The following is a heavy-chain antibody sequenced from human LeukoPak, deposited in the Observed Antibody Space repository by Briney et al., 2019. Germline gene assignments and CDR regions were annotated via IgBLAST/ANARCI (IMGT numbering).Heavy chain of an antibody. Sequence: GASVKVSCKASGYTFTGYDMHWVGQARGQGLEWMGWISPSSGGTHYVQKFQGRVTMTRDTSISTAYMELSRLTSDDTAVYYCARGNFYGSGSDFQYWGQGTLVTVSS. V-gene: IGHV1-2*02. J-gene: IGHJ4*02. CDR3: ARGNFYGSGSDFQY. D-gene: IGHD3-10*01. CDR2: ISPSSGGT. CDR1: GYTFTGYD.